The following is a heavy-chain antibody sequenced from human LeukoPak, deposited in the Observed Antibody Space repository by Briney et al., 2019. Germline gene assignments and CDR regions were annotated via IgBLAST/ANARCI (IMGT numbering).Heavy chain of an antibody. CDR3: ARHSDKSYDSCPYFP. CDR1: GGSISGYY. D-gene: IGHD3-22*01. CDR2: IYYTGHT. J-gene: IGHJ5*02. V-gene: IGHV4-59*01. Sequence: PSETLSLTCTVSGGSISGYYWSWIRQPPGKGLDWIGYIYYTGHTIYNPSLRSRVTISVDTSKNQLSLTLTSVTAADTAVYYCARHSDKSYDSCPYFPWGQGTLVTVSS.